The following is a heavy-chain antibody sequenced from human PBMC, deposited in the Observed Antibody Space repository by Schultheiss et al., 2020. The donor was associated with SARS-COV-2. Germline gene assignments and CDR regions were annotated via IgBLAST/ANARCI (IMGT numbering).Heavy chain of an antibody. V-gene: IGHV3-30-3*01. J-gene: IGHJ4*02. CDR1: GFTFSTYA. D-gene: IGHD6-13*01. CDR3: ARVASSSWYVDY. Sequence: GGSLRLSCAASGFTFSTYAMHWVRQAPGKGLEWVALMSYDGNNEYYADSVKGRFTISRDNAKNSLYLQMNSLRAEDTAVYYCARVASSSWYVDYWGQGTLVTVSS. CDR2: MSYDGNNE.